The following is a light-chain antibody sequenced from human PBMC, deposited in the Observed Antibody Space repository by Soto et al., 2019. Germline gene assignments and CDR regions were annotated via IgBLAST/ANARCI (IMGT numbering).Light chain of an antibody. CDR1: SYNIEINY. CDR2: RND. Sequence: QSVLTQPPSASGTRGQRVTISCSGSSYNIEINYVYWYQQLPGTAPKLLIYRNDQRPSGVPDRFSGSKSGTSASLAISGLRSEDEADYYCAAWDDSLTSTWVLGGGTKLTVL. V-gene: IGLV1-47*01. J-gene: IGLJ3*02. CDR3: AAWDDSLTSTWV.